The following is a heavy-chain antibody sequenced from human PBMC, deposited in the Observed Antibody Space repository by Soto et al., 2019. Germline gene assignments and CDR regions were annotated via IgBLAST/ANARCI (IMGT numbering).Heavy chain of an antibody. CDR2: ISYDGSNK. CDR3: AKPTYYDFWRGTDY. V-gene: IGHV3-30*18. J-gene: IGHJ4*02. Sequence: GGSLRLSCAASGFTFSSYGMHWVRQAPGKGLEWVAVISYDGSNKYYADSVKGRFTISRDNSKNTLYLQMNSLRAEDTAVYYCAKPTYYDFWRGTDYWGQGTLVTVSS. D-gene: IGHD3-3*01. CDR1: GFTFSSYG.